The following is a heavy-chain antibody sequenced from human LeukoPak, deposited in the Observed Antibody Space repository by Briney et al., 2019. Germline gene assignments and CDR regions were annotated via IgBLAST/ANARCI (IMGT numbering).Heavy chain of an antibody. CDR2: IHPGDSDT. CDR1: GSHFSRYW. V-gene: IGHV5-51*01. CDR3: ARGGAVVPGVLFDY. Sequence: GGSLKISCQGSGSHFSRYWIGWARQLPGKGLEGMGIIHPGDSDTRNSPSFQGQVTISADKSISTAYLQWSSLKASDTAMYYCARGGAVVPGVLFDYWGQGTLVTVSS. D-gene: IGHD2-2*01. J-gene: IGHJ4*02.